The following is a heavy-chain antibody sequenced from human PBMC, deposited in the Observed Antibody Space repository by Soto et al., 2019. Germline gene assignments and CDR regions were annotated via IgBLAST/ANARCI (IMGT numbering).Heavy chain of an antibody. CDR1: GGSFSGYY. D-gene: IGHD2-8*02. CDR2: INHSGST. Sequence: QVQLQQWGAGLLKPSDTLSLTCAVYGGSFSGYYWTWIRQPPGTGLEWIGGINHSGSTNYNPYLKSRVTISVNTSKNQFSMKLTSVTAADTAVYYCARDKITGLFDFWGQGTLVTVSS. V-gene: IGHV4-34*01. CDR3: ARDKITGLFDF. J-gene: IGHJ4*02.